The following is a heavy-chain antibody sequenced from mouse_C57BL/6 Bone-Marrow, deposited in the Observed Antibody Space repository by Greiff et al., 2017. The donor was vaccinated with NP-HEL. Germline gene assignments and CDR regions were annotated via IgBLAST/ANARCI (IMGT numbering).Heavy chain of an antibody. CDR2: ISGGGGNT. D-gene: IGHD2-3*01. Sequence: EVQVVESGGGLVKPGGSLKLSCAASGFTFSSYTMSWIRQTPEKRLEWVATISGGGGNTYYPDSVQGRFTISRDNAKNTLYLKMGGLKSRDTALYYCARHSYDGYVDYWDQGTTLTVSS. V-gene: IGHV5-9*01. J-gene: IGHJ2*01. CDR1: GFTFSSYT. CDR3: ARHSYDGYVDY.